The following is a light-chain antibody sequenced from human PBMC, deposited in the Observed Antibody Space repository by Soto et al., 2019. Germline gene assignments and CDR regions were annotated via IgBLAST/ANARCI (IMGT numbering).Light chain of an antibody. CDR3: HVWDGSSDPVV. CDR2: EET. Sequence: VLTQPPSVSVAPGQTARITCGGNNIGIKSVHWYQLKPGQAPVLVVYEETERPSGIPERISGSNSGNTATLTISRVEAGDEADYYCHVWDGSSDPVVFGGGTKVTVL. V-gene: IGLV3-21*02. CDR1: NIGIKS. J-gene: IGLJ2*01.